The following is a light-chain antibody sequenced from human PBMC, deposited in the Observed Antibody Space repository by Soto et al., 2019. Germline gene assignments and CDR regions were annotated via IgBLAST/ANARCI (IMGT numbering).Light chain of an antibody. J-gene: IGKJ2*01. V-gene: IGKV1-9*01. Sequence: IQLTQSPSSLSASVGDRVTITCRASQGISSHLAWYQQKPGKAPKLLIYAASTLQSGVPSRFSGSGSGKEFTLTISGLKPDDSATYYCQQYNSYLYTFGQGTKVDIK. CDR3: QQYNSYLYT. CDR2: AAS. CDR1: QGISSH.